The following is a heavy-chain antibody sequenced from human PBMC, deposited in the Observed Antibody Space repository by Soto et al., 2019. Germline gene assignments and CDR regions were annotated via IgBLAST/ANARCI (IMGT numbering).Heavy chain of an antibody. CDR3: AREGSGWYFDS. D-gene: IGHD6-19*01. J-gene: IGHJ4*02. V-gene: IGHV3-23*01. CDR2: FRESGGTT. CDR1: EFTFPGPA. Sequence: PGGPLRLSCAAFEFTFPGPAMSWVRQAPGKGLEWVSTFRESGGTTHYADSVKGRFTISRDNAKNSLYLQMNSLRAEDTAVYFCAREGSGWYFDSWGQGTLVTAPQ.